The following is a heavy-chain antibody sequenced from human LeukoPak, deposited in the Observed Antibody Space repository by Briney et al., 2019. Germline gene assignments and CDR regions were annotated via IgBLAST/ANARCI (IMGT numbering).Heavy chain of an antibody. D-gene: IGHD2-15*01. V-gene: IGHV3-23*01. CDR3: ANKEVVYYYYGMDV. Sequence: PGGSLRLSCAASGFTFSSYAMSWVRQAPGKGLEWVSATSGSGDSTYYADSVKGRFTISRDNSKNTLHLQMNSLRAEDTAVYYCANKEVVYYYYGMDVWGQGTTVTVSS. J-gene: IGHJ6*02. CDR2: TSGSGDST. CDR1: GFTFSSYA.